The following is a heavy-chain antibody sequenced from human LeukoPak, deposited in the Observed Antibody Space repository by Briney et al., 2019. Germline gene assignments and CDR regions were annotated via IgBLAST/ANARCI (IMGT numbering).Heavy chain of an antibody. CDR2: ISYDGSNK. Sequence: PGGSLRLSCAASGFTFSSYGMHWVRRAPGKGLEWVAVISYDGSNKYYADSVKGRFTISRDNSKNTLYLQMNSLRAEDTAVYYCARDGGDYYYDSSGYSPELYYFDYWGQGTLVTVSS. D-gene: IGHD3-22*01. CDR1: GFTFSSYG. J-gene: IGHJ4*02. V-gene: IGHV3-30*19. CDR3: ARDGGDYYYDSSGYSPELYYFDY.